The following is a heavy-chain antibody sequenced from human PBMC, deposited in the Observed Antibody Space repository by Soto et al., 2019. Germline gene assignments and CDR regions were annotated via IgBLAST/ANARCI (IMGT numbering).Heavy chain of an antibody. Sequence: EVQLVESGGGLVQPGGSLRLSCAASGFTFSSYAMHWVRQAPGKGLEYVSAISSNGGSTYYANSVKGRFTISRDNSENTLYLQMGSLRAEDMAVYYCAREHTVAGKYFQHWGQGTLVTVSS. V-gene: IGHV3-64*01. J-gene: IGHJ1*01. CDR3: AREHTVAGKYFQH. CDR2: ISSNGGST. D-gene: IGHD6-19*01. CDR1: GFTFSSYA.